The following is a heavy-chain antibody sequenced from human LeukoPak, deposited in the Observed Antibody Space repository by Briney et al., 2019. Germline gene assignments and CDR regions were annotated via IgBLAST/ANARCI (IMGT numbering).Heavy chain of an antibody. J-gene: IGHJ6*03. Sequence: GGSLRLSCAASGFTFSSYAMSWVRQAPGKGLEWVSAISGSGGSTYYADSVKGRFTISRDNSKNTLYLQMNSLRAGDTAVYYCAKRPGYCSSTSCLYYYYMDVWGKGTTVTVSS. CDR1: GFTFSSYA. V-gene: IGHV3-23*01. CDR2: ISGSGGST. CDR3: AKRPGYCSSTSCLYYYYMDV. D-gene: IGHD2-2*01.